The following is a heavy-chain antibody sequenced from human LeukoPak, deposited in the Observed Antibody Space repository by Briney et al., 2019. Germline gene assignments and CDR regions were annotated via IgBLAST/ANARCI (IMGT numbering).Heavy chain of an antibody. CDR1: GYTFTIYY. CDR2: INPNSGGT. D-gene: IGHD2-2*02. CDR3: ARNPAYCTSTSCYNDY. Sequence: GASVKVSCKASGYTFTIYYMHWVRQAPGQGLEWMGWINPNSGGTSYARRFQGRVTMTRDTSNSTAYMELSRLTSDDTAVYYCARNPAYCTSTSCYNDYWGQGTLVTVSS. J-gene: IGHJ4*02. V-gene: IGHV1-2*02.